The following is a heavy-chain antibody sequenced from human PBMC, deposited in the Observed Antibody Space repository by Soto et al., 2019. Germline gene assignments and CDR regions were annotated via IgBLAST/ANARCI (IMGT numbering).Heavy chain of an antibody. Sequence: SVKVSCKASGGTFSSYAISWVRQAPGQGLEWMGGIIPIFGTANYAQKFQGRVTITADESTSTAYMELSSLRSEDTAVYYCARDLEMATITAGFDYWGQGTLVTVSS. CDR2: IIPIFGTA. CDR3: ARDLEMATITAGFDY. J-gene: IGHJ4*02. D-gene: IGHD5-12*01. CDR1: GGTFSSYA. V-gene: IGHV1-69*13.